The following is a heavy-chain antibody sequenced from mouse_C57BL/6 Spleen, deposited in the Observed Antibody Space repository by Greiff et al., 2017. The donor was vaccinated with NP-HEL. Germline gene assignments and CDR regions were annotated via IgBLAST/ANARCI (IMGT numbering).Heavy chain of an antibody. CDR1: GYSITSGYY. CDR2: ISYDGSN. CDR3: ARAVIYYYGSSGYFDY. D-gene: IGHD1-1*01. J-gene: IGHJ2*01. V-gene: IGHV3-6*01. Sequence: EVQVVESGPGLVKPSQSLSLTCSVTGYSITSGYYWNWIRQFPGNKLEWMGYISYDGSNNYNPSLKNRISITRDTSKNQFFLKLNSVTTEDTATYYCARAVIYYYGSSGYFDYWGQGTTLTVSS.